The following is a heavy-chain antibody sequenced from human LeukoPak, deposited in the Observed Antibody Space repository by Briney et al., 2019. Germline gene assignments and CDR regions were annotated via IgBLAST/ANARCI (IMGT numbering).Heavy chain of an antibody. CDR2: IKQDGSEI. D-gene: IGHD3-3*02. CDR1: GFTLSNYW. V-gene: IGHV3-7*01. CDR3: ARDQGSMILARTTNWFFDL. J-gene: IGHJ2*01. Sequence: GGSLRLSCAASGFTLSNYWMSWVRQAPGKGLEWLANIKQDGSEIYYVDSVKGRFTIPRDNGKNSLYLQINSLRADDTAVYYCARDQGSMILARTTNWFFDLWGRGALVTVSS.